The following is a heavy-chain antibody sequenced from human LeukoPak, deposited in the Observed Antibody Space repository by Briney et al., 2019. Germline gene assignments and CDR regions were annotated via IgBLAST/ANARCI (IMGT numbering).Heavy chain of an antibody. J-gene: IGHJ4*02. D-gene: IGHD3-3*01. V-gene: IGHV3-23*01. Sequence: GGSLRLSCAASGFTFSSYAMSWVRQAPGKGLEWVSAIRGSGGSTYYADSVKGRFTISRDNSKNTLYLQMNSLRAEDTAVYYCAKDLGTDVLRFLEWLLSPLFDYWGQGTLVTVSS. CDR2: IRGSGGST. CDR1: GFTFSSYA. CDR3: AKDLGTDVLRFLEWLLSPLFDY.